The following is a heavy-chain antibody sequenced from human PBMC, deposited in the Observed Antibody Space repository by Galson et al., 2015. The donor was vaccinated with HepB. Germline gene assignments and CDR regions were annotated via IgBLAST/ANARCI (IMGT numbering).Heavy chain of an antibody. CDR2: ISGSGGST. D-gene: IGHD6-13*01. V-gene: IGHV3-23*01. CDR1: GFTFSSYA. Sequence: SLRLSCAASGFTFSSYAMSWVRQAPGKGLEWVSAISGSGGSTYYADSVKGRFTISRDNSKNTLYLQMNSLRAEDTAVYYCANLWIAAAGKGPFDYWGQGTLVTVSS. J-gene: IGHJ4*02. CDR3: ANLWIAAAGKGPFDY.